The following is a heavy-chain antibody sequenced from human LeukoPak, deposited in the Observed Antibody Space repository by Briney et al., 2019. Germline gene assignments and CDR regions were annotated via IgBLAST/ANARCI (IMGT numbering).Heavy chain of an antibody. Sequence: GGSLRLSCAASGVTLSPYGMHWVRQAPGKGLEWVSYISSGGGTIYYADSVKGRFTISRDNAKSSLYLQMNSLRDEDTAVYYCARDRSSSAAPSLTYWGQGTLVTVSS. D-gene: IGHD6-13*01. CDR2: ISSGGGTI. CDR1: GVTLSPYG. J-gene: IGHJ4*02. CDR3: ARDRSSSAAPSLTY. V-gene: IGHV3-48*02.